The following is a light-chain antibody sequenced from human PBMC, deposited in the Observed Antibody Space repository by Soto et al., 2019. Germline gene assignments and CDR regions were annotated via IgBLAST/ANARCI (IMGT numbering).Light chain of an antibody. CDR3: QQSYSTRGST. CDR2: AAS. CDR1: QSINIY. V-gene: IGKV1-39*01. J-gene: IGKJ2*01. Sequence: DIQMTQSPSSLSASVGDRVTITCRATQSINIYLNWYQHKSREAPKLLIYAASSLQRGVPSRFSGSGSGTDFSLTISSLQPEDFATYYCQQSYSTRGSTFGQGTKLEIK.